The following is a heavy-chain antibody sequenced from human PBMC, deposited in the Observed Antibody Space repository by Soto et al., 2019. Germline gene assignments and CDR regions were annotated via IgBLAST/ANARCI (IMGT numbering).Heavy chain of an antibody. V-gene: IGHV1-18*01. CDR3: ARDAAVGLFDY. J-gene: IGHJ4*02. Sequence: ASVKVSCKASGYTFTSYGISWVRQAPGQGFEWMGWISAYNVNTNYAQKLQGRVTMTTDTSTSTAYMELRSLRSDDTAVYYCARDAAVGLFDYWGQGTLVTVSS. CDR1: GYTFTSYG. CDR2: ISAYNVNT. D-gene: IGHD1-26*01.